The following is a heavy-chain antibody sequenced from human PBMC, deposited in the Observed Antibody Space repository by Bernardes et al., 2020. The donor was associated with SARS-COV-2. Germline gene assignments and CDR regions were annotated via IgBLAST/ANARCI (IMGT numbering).Heavy chain of an antibody. CDR1: GFTFTNPW. D-gene: IGHD5-12*01. Sequence: GGSLRLSCAASGFTFTNPWMHWVRQAPGKGLVWVSRINSDGRTTSYADSVKGRFTISRDNAKNTLYLQMNSLRAEDTAVYSCARRVSGDGYYYFDYWGQGTLVTVSS. CDR2: INSDGRTT. CDR3: ARRVSGDGYYYFDY. V-gene: IGHV3-74*01. J-gene: IGHJ4*02.